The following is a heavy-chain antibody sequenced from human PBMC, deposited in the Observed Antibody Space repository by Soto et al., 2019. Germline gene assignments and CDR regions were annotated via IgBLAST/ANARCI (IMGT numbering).Heavy chain of an antibody. V-gene: IGHV4-31*03. CDR3: AGGYRQSGYSSSWVFNY. CDR1: GGSINSGGYY. J-gene: IGHJ4*02. D-gene: IGHD6-13*01. Sequence: QVQLQESGPGLVKPSQTLSLICTVSGGSINSGGYYWNWIRQHPGKGLEWIGYIFYSGSTYYNPFLSSGVTISADTSENQSSLNLSSVTAADTAVYFCAGGYRQSGYSSSWVFNYWGQGTLGNVSS. CDR2: IFYSGST.